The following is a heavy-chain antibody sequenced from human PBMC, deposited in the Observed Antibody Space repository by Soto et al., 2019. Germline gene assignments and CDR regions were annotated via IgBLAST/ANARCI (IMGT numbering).Heavy chain of an antibody. D-gene: IGHD3-3*02. CDR2: ISYDGTEE. J-gene: IGHJ4*01. V-gene: IGHV3-30*18. Sequence: VGSLRLSCAASGFTFSSFGMHWVRQAPGKGLEWVAVISYDGTEEKYADSVKGRATVSRDNSKNTVYLQMNRLRGDDSAIYYCAKGRFDVVTISPFDHWGQGTLVTVSS. CDR1: GFTFSSFG. CDR3: AKGRFDVVTISPFDH.